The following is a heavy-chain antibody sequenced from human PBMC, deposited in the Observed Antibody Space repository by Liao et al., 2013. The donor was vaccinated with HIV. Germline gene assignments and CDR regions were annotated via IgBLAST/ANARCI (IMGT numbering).Heavy chain of an antibody. CDR1: GGSFSGYY. J-gene: IGHJ2*01. D-gene: IGHD1-14*01. CDR2: VYATGST. V-gene: IGHV4-59*10. CDR3: ARASFHPEDLVPRANHWYFDL. Sequence: QVQLQQWGAGLLKPSETLSLNCAVYGGSFSGYYWSWIRQPAGKGLEWIGRVYATGSTNYKPSLKSRLTISLDTSKNQVSLNLTSVTAADTAVYFCARASFHPEDLVPRANHWYFDLWGRGTLVSVSS.